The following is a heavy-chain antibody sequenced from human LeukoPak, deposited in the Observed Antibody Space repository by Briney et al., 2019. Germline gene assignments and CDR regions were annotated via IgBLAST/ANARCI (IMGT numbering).Heavy chain of an antibody. D-gene: IGHD2-8*01. CDR2: IYYSGST. J-gene: IGHJ6*02. V-gene: IGHV4-59*01. CDR3: ARERGGPYCTNGICRNRYYYGMDV. CDR1: GGSISSYY. Sequence: SETLSLTCTVSGGSISSYYWSWIRQPPGKGLEWIGYIYYSGSTNYNPSLKSRVTISIDTSKNQFSLKLSAVTAADTAMYYCARERGGPYCTNGICRNRYYYGMDVWGQGTTVTVSS.